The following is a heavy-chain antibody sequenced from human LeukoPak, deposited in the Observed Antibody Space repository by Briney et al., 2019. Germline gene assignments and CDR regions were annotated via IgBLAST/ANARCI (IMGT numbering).Heavy chain of an antibody. CDR2: ISAYNGNT. D-gene: IGHD4-17*01. V-gene: IGHV1-18*01. J-gene: IGHJ4*02. Sequence: ASVKVSCKASGYTFTSYGVSWVRQAPGQGLEWMGWISAYNGNTNYAQKVRGRVTMTTDTSTRTAYMELRSLRSDDTAVYYCARDFGYGDYFFDDWGQGTLVTVSS. CDR3: ARDFGYGDYFFDD. CDR1: GYTFTSYG.